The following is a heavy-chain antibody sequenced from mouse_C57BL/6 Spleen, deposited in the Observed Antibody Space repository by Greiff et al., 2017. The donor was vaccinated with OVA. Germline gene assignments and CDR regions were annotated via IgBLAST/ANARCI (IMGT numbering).Heavy chain of an antibody. CDR1: GFNIKDDY. V-gene: IGHV14-4*01. D-gene: IGHD1-1*01. CDR3: TTSDYGSTYYYAMDD. CDR2: IDPENGDT. J-gene: IGHJ4*01. Sequence: VQLQQSGAELVRPGASVKLSCTASGFNIKDDYMHWVKQRPEQGLEWIGWIDPENGDTEYASKFQGKATITADTSSNTAYLQLSSLTSEDTAVYYCTTSDYGSTYYYAMDDWGQGTSVTVSS.